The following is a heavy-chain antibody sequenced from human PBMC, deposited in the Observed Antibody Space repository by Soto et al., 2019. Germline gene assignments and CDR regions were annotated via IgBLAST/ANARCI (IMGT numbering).Heavy chain of an antibody. Sequence: QVQLVESGGGVVQPGRSLRLSCAASGFTFSSYGMHWVRQAPGKGLEWVAVIWYDGSNKYYADSVKGRFTISRDNSKNTLYLQMNSLRAEDTAVYYCARDTPSGSYTNYYDYGMDVWGQGTTVTVSS. V-gene: IGHV3-33*01. CDR1: GFTFSSYG. J-gene: IGHJ6*02. CDR3: ARDTPSGSYTNYYDYGMDV. D-gene: IGHD1-26*01. CDR2: IWYDGSNK.